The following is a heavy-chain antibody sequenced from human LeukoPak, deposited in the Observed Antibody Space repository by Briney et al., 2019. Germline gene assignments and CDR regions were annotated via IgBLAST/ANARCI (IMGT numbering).Heavy chain of an antibody. CDR3: ARDLYNKCFDY. CDR1: GFTFTTYG. D-gene: IGHD1-1*01. V-gene: IGHV3-33*01. Sequence: GGSLRLSCAASGFTFTTYGLHWVRQAPGKGLEWVAVMWYDEDYKYYADSVKDRFTIARDNSKNTLYLQMNSLRAEDTAVYYCARDLYNKCFDYWGQGTLVTVSS. CDR2: MWYDEDYK. J-gene: IGHJ4*02.